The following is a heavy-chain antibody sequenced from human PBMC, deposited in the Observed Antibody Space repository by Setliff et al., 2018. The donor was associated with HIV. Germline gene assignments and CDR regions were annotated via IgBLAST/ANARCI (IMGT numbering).Heavy chain of an antibody. Sequence: TLSLTCTVSGSSISSGGYYWTWIRKPAGKGLEWIGHIYTSGNTNYNPSLKSRVSISVATSKNQFFLTLTSVTAADSAVYYCARLGEHDTGDLDVWGKGTTVTVSS. CDR3: ARLGEHDTGDLDV. CDR1: GSSISSGGYY. CDR2: IYTSGNT. D-gene: IGHD1-1*01. V-gene: IGHV4-61*09. J-gene: IGHJ6*04.